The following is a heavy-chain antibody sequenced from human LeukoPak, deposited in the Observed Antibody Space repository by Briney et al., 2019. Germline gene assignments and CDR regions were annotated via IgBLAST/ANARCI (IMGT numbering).Heavy chain of an antibody. CDR3: ARDLSVAAGGREVFMP. Sequence: GGSPRLSCAASGFAFSRYWMTWVRQAPGKGLEWVANIKEDGTEKFYVDSVKGRFTISRDNAKNSLYLQMNSLRAEDTAVYYCARDLSVAAGGREVFMPGGQGTLVTVSS. CDR1: GFAFSRYW. V-gene: IGHV3-7*01. CDR2: IKEDGTEK. D-gene: IGHD6-13*01. J-gene: IGHJ5*02.